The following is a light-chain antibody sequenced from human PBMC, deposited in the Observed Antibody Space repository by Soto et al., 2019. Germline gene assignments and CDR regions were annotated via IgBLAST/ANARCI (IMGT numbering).Light chain of an antibody. CDR3: QQYFEWPPMT. J-gene: IGKJ1*01. CDR2: GAS. CDR1: ETVATN. Sequence: EIVLTQSPATLSLSPGDRATLSCWASETVATNLAWYQQKPGQAPRLLISGASTRAAGISDRFRGSGSGTEFTLTISSLRSEDSGIYYCQQYFEWPPMTFGQGTKVDI. V-gene: IGKV3-15*01.